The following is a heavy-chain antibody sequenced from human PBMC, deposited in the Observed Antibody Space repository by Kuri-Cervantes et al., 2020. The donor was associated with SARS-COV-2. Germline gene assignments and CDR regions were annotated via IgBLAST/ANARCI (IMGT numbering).Heavy chain of an antibody. Sequence: SETLSLTCTVSGGSISSYYWSWIRQPPGKGLEWIGYIYYSGSTNYNPSLKSRVTISVDTSKNQFPLKLSSVTAADTAVYYCAKDHSNWNSYYFDYWGQGTLVTVSS. J-gene: IGHJ4*02. CDR2: IYYSGST. V-gene: IGHV4-59*01. CDR1: GGSISSYY. CDR3: AKDHSNWNSYYFDY. D-gene: IGHD1-1*01.